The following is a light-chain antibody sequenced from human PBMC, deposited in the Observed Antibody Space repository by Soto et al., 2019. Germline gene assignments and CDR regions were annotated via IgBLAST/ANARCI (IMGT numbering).Light chain of an antibody. CDR2: DAS. V-gene: IGKV1-17*01. CDR1: QGIRND. Sequence: DIQMTQSPSSLSASIGDRVTITCRASQGIRNDLHWFQQKPGKAPKRLIYDASSLQSGVPSRFSGSGSGTEFTPTISSLQPEDFATYYCLQYNSYSWTFGQGTKVEIK. CDR3: LQYNSYSWT. J-gene: IGKJ1*01.